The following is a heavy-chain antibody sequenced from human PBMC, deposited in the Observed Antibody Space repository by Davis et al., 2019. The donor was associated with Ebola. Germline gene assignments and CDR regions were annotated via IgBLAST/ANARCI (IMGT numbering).Heavy chain of an antibody. Sequence: GESLKISCAASGFTFSGYWMHWVRQAPGQGLVWVSRINRDGSSANYGDSVKGRFTISRDNGRNSLYLQMSSLRPEDTALYYCASGPLDYWGQGTLVTVSS. V-gene: IGHV3-74*01. J-gene: IGHJ4*02. CDR2: INRDGSSA. CDR3: ASGPLDY. CDR1: GFTFSGYW.